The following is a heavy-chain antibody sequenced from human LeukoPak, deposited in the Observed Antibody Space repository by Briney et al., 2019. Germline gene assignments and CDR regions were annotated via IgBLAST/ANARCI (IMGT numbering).Heavy chain of an antibody. J-gene: IGHJ5*02. Sequence: PSETLSLTCTVSGGSISSYYWSWIRQPPGKGLEWIGYIYYSGSTNYNPSLKSRVTISVDTSKNQFSLKLSSVTAADTAVYYCARQFGELLYWWFDPWGQGTLVTVSS. CDR3: ARQFGELLYWWFDP. D-gene: IGHD3-10*01. V-gene: IGHV4-59*01. CDR1: GGSISSYY. CDR2: IYYSGST.